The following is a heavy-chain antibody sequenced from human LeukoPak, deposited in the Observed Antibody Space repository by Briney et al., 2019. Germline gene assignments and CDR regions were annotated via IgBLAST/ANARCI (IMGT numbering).Heavy chain of an antibody. CDR2: IKQDGSDK. CDR1: GISFATYW. J-gene: IGHJ3*02. Sequence: GGSLRLSCVASGISFATYWMTWVRQAPGKGLEWVANIKQDGSDKYYVDSVKGRFTISRDNAKNSEYLQMNSLRAEDTAVYYCARDHNDAFDIWGQGTMVTVSS. V-gene: IGHV3-7*05. CDR3: ARDHNDAFDI.